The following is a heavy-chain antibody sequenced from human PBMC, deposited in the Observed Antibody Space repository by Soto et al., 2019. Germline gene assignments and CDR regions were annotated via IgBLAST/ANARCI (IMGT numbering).Heavy chain of an antibody. Sequence: PSETLSLTCTVSGGSISSGDYYWSWIRQPPGKGLEWIGYIYYSGSTYYNPSLKGRVTISVDTSKNQFSLKLSSVTAADTAVYYCAREPFTTVTTRYYYYYGMDVWGQGTTVTVSS. CDR3: AREPFTTVTTRYYYYYGMDV. V-gene: IGHV4-30-4*01. D-gene: IGHD4-17*01. CDR2: IYYSGST. CDR1: GGSISSGDYY. J-gene: IGHJ6*02.